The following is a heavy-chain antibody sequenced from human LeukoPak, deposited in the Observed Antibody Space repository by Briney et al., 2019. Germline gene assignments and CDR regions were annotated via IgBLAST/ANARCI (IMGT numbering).Heavy chain of an antibody. CDR1: GFTFSSYA. V-gene: IGHV3-23*01. Sequence: TGGSLRLSCAASGFTFSSYAMSWVRQAPGKGLEWVSAISGSGGSTYYADSVKGRFTISRDNSKNTLYLQMNSLRAEDTAVYYCAKEIAAAAQTKDDYFDYWGQGTLVTVSS. J-gene: IGHJ4*02. D-gene: IGHD6-13*01. CDR2: ISGSGGST. CDR3: AKEIAAAAQTKDDYFDY.